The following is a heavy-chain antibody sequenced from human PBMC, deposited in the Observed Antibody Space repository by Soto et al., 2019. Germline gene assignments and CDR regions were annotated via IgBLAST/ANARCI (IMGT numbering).Heavy chain of an antibody. D-gene: IGHD1-26*01. Sequence: GGSLRLSCAASGFTFSSYAMHWVRQAPGKGLEWVAVIWYDGSNKYYADSVKGRFTISRDNSKNTLYLQMNSLGADDTAVYYCAKDQYSGSPGKPDYWGQGTLVTVSS. CDR2: IWYDGSNK. CDR3: AKDQYSGSPGKPDY. CDR1: GFTFSSYA. V-gene: IGHV3-33*06. J-gene: IGHJ4*02.